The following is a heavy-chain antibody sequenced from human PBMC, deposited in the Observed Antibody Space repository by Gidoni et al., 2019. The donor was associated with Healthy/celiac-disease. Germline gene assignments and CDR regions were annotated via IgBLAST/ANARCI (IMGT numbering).Heavy chain of an antibody. J-gene: IGHJ4*02. CDR2: IYYSGST. Sequence: QLQLQESGPGLVKPSETLSLTCTVSGGSISSSSYYWGWIRQPPGKGLEWIGSIYYSGSTYYNPALKSRVTISGDTSKNQFSLKLSSVTAADTAVYYCARSTTVITSFDYWGQGTLVTVSS. CDR1: GGSISSSSYY. D-gene: IGHD4-17*01. CDR3: ARSTTVITSFDY. V-gene: IGHV4-39*01.